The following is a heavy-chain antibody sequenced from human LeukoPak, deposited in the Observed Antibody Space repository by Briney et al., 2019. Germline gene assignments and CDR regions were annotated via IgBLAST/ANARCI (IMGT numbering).Heavy chain of an antibody. V-gene: IGHV4-59*08. CDR2: ISYSGST. Sequence: PSETLSLTCTVSGGSISSYHWSWIRQPPGKGLEWLGYISYSGSTNYNPSLKSRVTISVDTSKNQFSLRLSSVTAADTAVYYCARYLDYYGSGTYEFWGQGTLVTVSS. J-gene: IGHJ4*02. CDR1: GGSISSYH. D-gene: IGHD3-10*01. CDR3: ARYLDYYGSGTYEF.